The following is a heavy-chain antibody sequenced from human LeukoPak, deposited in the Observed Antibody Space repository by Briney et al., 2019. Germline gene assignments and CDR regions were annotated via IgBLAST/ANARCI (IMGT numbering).Heavy chain of an antibody. D-gene: IGHD3-10*01. J-gene: IGHJ4*02. CDR3: AKAPVLWFGTGSD. V-gene: IGHV3-23*01. CDR1: GFTFSSYA. CDR2: ISGSGGST. Sequence: GGSLRLSCAASGFTFSSYAMSWVRQAPGKGLEWVSAISGSGGSTYYADSVKGRFTISRDNSKNTLCLQMNSLRAEDTAVYYCAKAPVLWFGTGSDWGQGTLVTVSS.